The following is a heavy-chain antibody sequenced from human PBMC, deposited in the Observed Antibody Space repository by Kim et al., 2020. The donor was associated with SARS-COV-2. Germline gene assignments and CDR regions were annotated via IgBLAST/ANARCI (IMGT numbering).Heavy chain of an antibody. D-gene: IGHD2-2*01. J-gene: IGHJ6*02. CDR1: GGSFSGYY. CDR2: INHSGST. V-gene: IGHV4-34*01. Sequence: SETLSLTCAVYGGSFSGYYWSWIRQPPGKGLEWIGEINHSGSTNYNPSLKSRVTISVDTSKNQFSLKLSSVTAADTAVYYCATSKKYQLPRRYYYYGMDVWGQGTTVTVSS. CDR3: ATSKKYQLPRRYYYYGMDV.